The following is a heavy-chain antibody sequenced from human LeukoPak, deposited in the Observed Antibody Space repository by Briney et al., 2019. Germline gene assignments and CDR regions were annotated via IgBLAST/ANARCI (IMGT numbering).Heavy chain of an antibody. CDR3: ARGDSGYDPTSFDY. CDR2: IYSGGST. J-gene: IGHJ4*02. V-gene: IGHV3-53*04. D-gene: IGHD5-12*01. Sequence: GGSLRLSCAASGFTVSSNYMSWVRQAPGKGLEWVSVIYSGGSTYYADSVKGRFTISRHNSKNTLYLQMNSQRAEDTAVYYCARGDSGYDPTSFDYWGQGTLVTVSS. CDR1: GFTVSSNY.